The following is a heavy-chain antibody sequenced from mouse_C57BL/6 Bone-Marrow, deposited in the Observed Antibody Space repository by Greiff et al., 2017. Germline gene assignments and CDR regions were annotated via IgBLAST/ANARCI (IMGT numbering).Heavy chain of an antibody. Sequence: EVQLQESGPELVKPGASVKISCKASGYSFTGYYMNWVKQSPEKSLEWIGEINPSTGGTTYNQKFKAKATLTVDKSSSTAYMQLKSLTSEDSAVYYCARAPLWFYAMDYWCQGTSVTVSS. J-gene: IGHJ4*01. CDR3: ARAPLWFYAMDY. D-gene: IGHD2-2*01. CDR2: INPSTGGT. V-gene: IGHV1-42*01. CDR1: GYSFTGYY.